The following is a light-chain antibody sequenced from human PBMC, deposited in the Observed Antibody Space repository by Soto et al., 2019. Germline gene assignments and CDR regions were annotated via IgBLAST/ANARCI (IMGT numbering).Light chain of an antibody. CDR1: QSVSSY. CDR3: QQRYNWPLT. CDR2: DAS. Sequence: EIVLTQSPATLSSSPGERATLCCRASQSVSSYLAWYQQKFGQAPRLLIYDASNRATGIPARFSGSGSATDFTLTISSLEPEDFAIYYCQQRYNWPLTFGQGTKVEIK. V-gene: IGKV3-11*01. J-gene: IGKJ1*01.